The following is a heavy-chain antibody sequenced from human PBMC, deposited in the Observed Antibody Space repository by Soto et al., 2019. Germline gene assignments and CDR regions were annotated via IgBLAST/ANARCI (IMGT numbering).Heavy chain of an antibody. D-gene: IGHD3-22*01. CDR2: IIPIFGTA. CDR3: ARGRAPWHYYDSSGYSSRSYYYYYGMDV. Sequence: SVQVSCKASGGTFSSYAISWVRQAPGQGLEWMGGIIPIFGTANYAQKFQGRVTITADESTSTAYMELSSLRSEDTAVYYCARGRAPWHYYDSSGYSSRSYYYYYGMDVWGQGTTVTVSS. V-gene: IGHV1-69*13. CDR1: GGTFSSYA. J-gene: IGHJ6*02.